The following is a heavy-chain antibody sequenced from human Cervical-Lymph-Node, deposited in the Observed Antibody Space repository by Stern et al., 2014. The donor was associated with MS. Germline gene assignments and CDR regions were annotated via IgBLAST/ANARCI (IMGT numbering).Heavy chain of an antibody. Sequence: VQLEESGAEVKNPGSSVKVSCKASGGTFSSYAISWGRQAPGQGLEWMGGIIPIFGTAHYARKFQGRVTLTADESTSTAYMELSSLRSEDTAVYYCARGELKEGLVRGMDVWGQGTTVTVSS. CDR3: ARGELKEGLVRGMDV. D-gene: IGHD1-26*01. CDR1: GGTFSSYA. V-gene: IGHV1-69*01. J-gene: IGHJ6*02. CDR2: IIPIFGTA.